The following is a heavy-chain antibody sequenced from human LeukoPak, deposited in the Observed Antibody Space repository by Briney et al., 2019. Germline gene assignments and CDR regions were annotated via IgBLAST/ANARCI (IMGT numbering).Heavy chain of an antibody. J-gene: IGHJ4*02. V-gene: IGHV3-21*01. CDR1: GFTFSSYS. CDR3: AREFGVIPDY. CDR2: ISSSSSYI. D-gene: IGHD3-16*01. Sequence: GGSLRLSCAASGFTFSSYSMNWVRQAPGKGLEWVSSISSSSSYIYYADSVKGRFTISRDNAKNSLYLQMNSLGAEDTAVYYCAREFGVIPDYWGQGTLVTVSS.